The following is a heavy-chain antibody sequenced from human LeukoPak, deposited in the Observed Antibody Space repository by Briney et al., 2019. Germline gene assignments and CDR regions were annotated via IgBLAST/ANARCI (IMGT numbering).Heavy chain of an antibody. V-gene: IGHV4-34*01. Sequence: KTSETLSLTCAVYGASFSGYYWSWIRQPPGKGQECIGEINDGGTTNYNPSLKSRVSISIDRSKNHFYLILTSVTAADTATYYCARSFYSNYDKWFDPWGQGTLVTVSS. CDR1: GASFSGYY. CDR2: INDGGTT. D-gene: IGHD4-11*01. CDR3: ARSFYSNYDKWFDP. J-gene: IGHJ5*02.